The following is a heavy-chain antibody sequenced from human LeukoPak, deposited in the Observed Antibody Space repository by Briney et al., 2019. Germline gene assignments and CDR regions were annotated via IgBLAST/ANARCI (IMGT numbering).Heavy chain of an antibody. CDR1: GFTFSSYE. Sequence: GGSLRLSCAASGFTFSSYEMNWVRQAPGKGLEWVSYISSSGSTIYYADSVKGRFTISRDNAKNSLYLQMNSLRAEDTAVYYCANSAAVGTFYWGQGTLVTVSS. CDR2: ISSSGSTI. CDR3: ANSAAVGTFY. V-gene: IGHV3-48*03. D-gene: IGHD6-13*01. J-gene: IGHJ4*02.